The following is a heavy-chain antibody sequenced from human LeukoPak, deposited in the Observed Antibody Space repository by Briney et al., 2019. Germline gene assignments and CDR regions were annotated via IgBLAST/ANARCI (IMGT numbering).Heavy chain of an antibody. Sequence: PGGSLRLSCAASGSPFSSNWVSWVRQAPGKGLEWVANIQQDGSEKYYVDSVKGRFTISRDNAKNSLYLQMNSLRAENTAVYYCARDWGGDPTYDYWGQGTLVTVSS. D-gene: IGHD3-16*01. CDR1: GSPFSSNW. CDR2: IQQDGSEK. J-gene: IGHJ4*02. V-gene: IGHV3-7*01. CDR3: ARDWGGDPTYDY.